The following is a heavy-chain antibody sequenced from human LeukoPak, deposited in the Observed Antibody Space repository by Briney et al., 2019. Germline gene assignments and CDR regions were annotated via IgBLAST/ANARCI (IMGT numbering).Heavy chain of an antibody. CDR2: VSAYNGDT. Sequence: ASVKVSCKASGYSFPTYGFSWVRQAPGQGLEWMGWVSAYNGDTNYAQKFQGRVTMTTDTSTTTAYMELRNLNSADTATYYCARAPDLEGASAFDYWGQGTLITVSS. CDR1: GYSFPTYG. D-gene: IGHD3-16*01. CDR3: ARAPDLEGASAFDY. V-gene: IGHV1-18*01. J-gene: IGHJ4*02.